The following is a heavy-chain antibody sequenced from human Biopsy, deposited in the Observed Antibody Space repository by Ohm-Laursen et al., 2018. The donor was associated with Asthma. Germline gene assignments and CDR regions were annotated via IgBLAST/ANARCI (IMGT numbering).Heavy chain of an antibody. J-gene: IGHJ4*02. V-gene: IGHV3-30*18. D-gene: IGHD5-12*01. CDR3: AKRRGYSGHDNDY. Sequence: SLSLSLTAAGFMFRRFGMHWVRQAPGKGLEWVAVISYDGNHKFYEDSVKGRVTISRDNSKNTLYLQMNSLRTEDTAVYYCAKRRGYSGHDNDYWGQGTLVIVSS. CDR1: GFMFRRFG. CDR2: ISYDGNHK.